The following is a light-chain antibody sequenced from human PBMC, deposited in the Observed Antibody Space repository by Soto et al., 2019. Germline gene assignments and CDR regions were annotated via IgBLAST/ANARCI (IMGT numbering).Light chain of an antibody. Sequence: QSALTQPASVSGSPGQSITISCTGTSSDIGSNNYVSWFQQRPGKAPTLIIYEVSNRPSGVSNHFSGSKSGNTASLTISGLLPEDEAEYYCSSYTSTTRLFGGGTKRTVL. CDR3: SSYTSTTRL. CDR1: SSDIGSNNY. J-gene: IGLJ3*02. CDR2: EVS. V-gene: IGLV2-14*01.